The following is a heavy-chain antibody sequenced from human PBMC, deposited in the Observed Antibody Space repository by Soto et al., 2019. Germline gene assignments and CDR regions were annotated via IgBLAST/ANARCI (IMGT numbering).Heavy chain of an antibody. D-gene: IGHD6-19*01. J-gene: IGHJ4*02. V-gene: IGHV3-49*03. CDR1: GFTFGDYA. Sequence: EVQLVESGGGLVQPGRSLRLSCTASGFTFGDYAMSWFRQAPGKGLEWVGFIRSKTYGGTTEYAASVKGRFTISTDDSKTIASLPMNSLKTEDTAVYYCSRVGSLQWLVPEDYWGQGTPVTVSS. CDR3: SRVGSLQWLVPEDY. CDR2: IRSKTYGGTT.